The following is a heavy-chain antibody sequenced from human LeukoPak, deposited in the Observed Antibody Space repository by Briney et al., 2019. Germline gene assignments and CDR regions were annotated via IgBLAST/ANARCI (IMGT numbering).Heavy chain of an antibody. CDR2: IFTGGSA. Sequence: SETLSLTCTVSGGSISSYSWSWIWQSAGRGLEWIGRIFTGGSANYNPSLHSRVTMSRDTSKNQLSLKLTSVTAADTAVYYCASQSLSKYHISNWGQGTLVTVSS. J-gene: IGHJ4*02. CDR3: ASQSLSKYHISN. D-gene: IGHD3-9*01. V-gene: IGHV4-4*07. CDR1: GGSISSYS.